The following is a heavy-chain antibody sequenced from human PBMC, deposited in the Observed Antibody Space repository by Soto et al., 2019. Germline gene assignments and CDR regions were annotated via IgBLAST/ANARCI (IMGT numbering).Heavy chain of an antibody. CDR1: GGTFSSYA. Sequence: SVKVSCKASGGTFSSYAISWVRQAPGQGLEWMGGIIPIFGTANYAQKFQGRVTITADESTSTAYMELSSLRSEDTAVYYCASSPGTAMVGYYYYGMDVWGQGTTVTVSS. D-gene: IGHD5-18*01. V-gene: IGHV1-69*13. CDR2: IIPIFGTA. CDR3: ASSPGTAMVGYYYYGMDV. J-gene: IGHJ6*02.